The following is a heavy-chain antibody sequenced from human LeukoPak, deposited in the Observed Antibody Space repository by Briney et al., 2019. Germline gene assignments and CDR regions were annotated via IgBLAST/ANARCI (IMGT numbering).Heavy chain of an antibody. J-gene: IGHJ4*02. CDR1: GGTFSSYA. V-gene: IGHV1-69*01. CDR2: IIPIFGTA. CDR3: ARGFPNVNKYYDILTGYPYYFDY. Sequence: GSSVKVSCKASGGTFSSYAISWVRQAPGQGLEWMGGIIPIFGTANYAQKFQGRVTITADESTSTAYMELRSLRSEDTAVYYCARGFPNVNKYYDILTGYPYYFDYWGQGTLVTVSS. D-gene: IGHD3-9*01.